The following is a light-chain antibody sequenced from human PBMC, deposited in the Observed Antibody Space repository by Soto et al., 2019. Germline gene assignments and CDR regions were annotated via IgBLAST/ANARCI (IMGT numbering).Light chain of an antibody. CDR2: GAS. V-gene: IGKV3-15*01. CDR1: QSVTTN. J-gene: IGKJ3*01. Sequence: EIVMTQSPATLSVSPGERATLSCRASQSVTTNLAWYQQKPGQAPRLLIYGASTGATGVPARFSGSGSGTEFTLTISSLQSEDLAVYYCQQFHNWPLLTFGPGTKVELK. CDR3: QQFHNWPLLT.